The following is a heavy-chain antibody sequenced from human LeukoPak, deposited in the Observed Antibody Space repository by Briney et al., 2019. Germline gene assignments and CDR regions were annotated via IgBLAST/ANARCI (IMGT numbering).Heavy chain of an antibody. CDR3: ARGWGGSCSSTSCHVLDY. CDR2: IYTSGST. Sequence: SETLSLTCTVSGYSISSGYYWGWIRQPPGKGLEWIGHIYTSGSTSYNPSLKSRVTMSVDTSKNQFSLKLSSVTAADTAVYYCARGWGGSCSSTSCHVLDYWGQGTLVTVSS. V-gene: IGHV4-38-2*02. D-gene: IGHD2-2*01. CDR1: GYSISSGYY. J-gene: IGHJ4*02.